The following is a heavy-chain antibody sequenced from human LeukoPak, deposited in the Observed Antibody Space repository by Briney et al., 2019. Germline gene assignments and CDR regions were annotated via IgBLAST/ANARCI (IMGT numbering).Heavy chain of an antibody. CDR2: ISYDGSNK. D-gene: IGHD5-18*01. CDR1: GFTFSSYG. V-gene: IGHV3-30*18. CDR3: AKDLDTAMSNYFDY. J-gene: IGHJ4*02. Sequence: PGRSLRLSCAASGFTFSSYGMHWVRQAPGKGLEWVAVISYDGSNKHYADSVKGRFTISRDNSKNTLCLQMNSLRAEDTAVYYCAKDLDTAMSNYFDYWGQGTLVTVSS.